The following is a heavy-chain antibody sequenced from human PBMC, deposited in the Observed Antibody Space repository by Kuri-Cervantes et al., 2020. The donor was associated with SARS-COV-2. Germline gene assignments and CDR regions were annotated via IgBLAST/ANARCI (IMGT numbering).Heavy chain of an antibody. CDR1: GFTFSSYG. J-gene: IGHJ4*02. D-gene: IGHD1-26*01. Sequence: LSLTCAASGFTFSSYGMHWVRQAPGKGLEWVAVISYDGSNKYYADSVKGRFTISRDNSKNTLYLQMNSLRADDTAVYYCATGGLWAFDDWGQGTLVTVSS. CDR2: ISYDGSNK. V-gene: IGHV3-30*03. CDR3: ATGGLWAFDD.